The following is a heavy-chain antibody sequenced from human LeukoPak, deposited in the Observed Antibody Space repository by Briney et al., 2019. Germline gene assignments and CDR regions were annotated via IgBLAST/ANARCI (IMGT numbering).Heavy chain of an antibody. CDR2: IYYSGST. J-gene: IGHJ4*02. V-gene: IGHV4-59*01. CDR1: GGSISSYY. CDR3: ASGYSYGHFDY. D-gene: IGHD5-18*01. Sequence: SETLSLTCTVSGGSISSYYWSWIRQPPGKGLEWIGYIYYSGSTNYNPPLKSRVTVSVDTPKKQFSLKLSSVTAADTAVYYCASGYSYGHFDYWGQGTLVTVSS.